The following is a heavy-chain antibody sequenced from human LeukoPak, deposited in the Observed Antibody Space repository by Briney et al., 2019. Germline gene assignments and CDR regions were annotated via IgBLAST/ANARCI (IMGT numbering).Heavy chain of an antibody. V-gene: IGHV3-49*04. CDR3: TVLLLWNAFDI. CDR2: IRSKAYGGTT. D-gene: IGHD3-10*01. J-gene: IGHJ3*02. Sequence: GGSLRLSCTASGFTFGDYAMSWVRQAPGKGLEWVGFIRSKAYGGTTEYAASVKGRFTISRDDSKSIAYLQMNSLKTEDTAVYYCTVLLLWNAFDIWGQGTMVTVSS. CDR1: GFTFGDYA.